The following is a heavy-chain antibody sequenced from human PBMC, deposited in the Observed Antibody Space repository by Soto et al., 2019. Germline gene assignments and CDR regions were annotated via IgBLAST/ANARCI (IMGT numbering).Heavy chain of an antibody. V-gene: IGHV1-69*13. CDR2: IIPIFGTA. CDR3: ARDPFMRAVGSSYYYYYYGMDV. CDR1: GGTFSSYA. D-gene: IGHD1-26*01. J-gene: IGHJ6*02. Sequence: VASVKVSCKASGGTFSSYAISWVRQAPGQGLGWMGGIIPIFGTANYAQKFQGRVTITADESTSTAHMELSSLRSEDTAVYYCARDPFMRAVGSSYYYYYYGMDVWGQGTTVTVS.